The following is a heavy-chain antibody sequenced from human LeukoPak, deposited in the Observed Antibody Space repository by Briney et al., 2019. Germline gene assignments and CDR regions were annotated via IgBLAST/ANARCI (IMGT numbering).Heavy chain of an antibody. CDR2: IYYSGST. CDR3: ARSSSLRSWYYMDV. Sequence: KPSETLSLTCTVSGGSISSYHWSWIRQPPGKGLEWIGYIYYSGSTNYNPSLKSRVTISVDTSKNQFSLKLSSVTAADTAVYYCARSSSLRSWYYMDVWGKGTTVTVSS. CDR1: GGSISSYH. J-gene: IGHJ6*03. V-gene: IGHV4-59*01. D-gene: IGHD2-2*01.